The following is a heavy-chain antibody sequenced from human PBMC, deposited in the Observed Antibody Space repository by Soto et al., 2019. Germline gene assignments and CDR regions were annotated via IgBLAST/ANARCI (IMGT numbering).Heavy chain of an antibody. CDR1: GYTLTELS. D-gene: IGHD3-22*01. CDR3: ATKGAYYDSSGYYAIDY. Sequence: VQVSCKVSGYTLTELSMHWVRQAPGKGLEWMGGFDPEDGETIYAQKFQGRVTMTEDTSTDTAYMELSSLRSEDTAVYYCATKGAYYDSSGYYAIDYWGQGTLVTVSS. CDR2: FDPEDGET. V-gene: IGHV1-24*01. J-gene: IGHJ4*02.